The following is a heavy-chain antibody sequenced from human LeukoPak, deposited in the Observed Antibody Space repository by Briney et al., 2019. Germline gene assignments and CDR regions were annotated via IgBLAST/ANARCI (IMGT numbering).Heavy chain of an antibody. CDR1: GGSISSHY. J-gene: IGHJ4*02. CDR3: ASTYRYCSGGSCSYYFDY. V-gene: IGHV4-59*11. Sequence: SETLSLTCTVSGGSISSHYWSWIRQPPGKGLEWIGYIYYSGSANYNPSLKSRVTISGDTSKNQFSLKLSSVTAADSAVYYCASTYRYCSGGSCSYYFDYSGQGTLVTVSS. D-gene: IGHD2-15*01. CDR2: IYYSGSA.